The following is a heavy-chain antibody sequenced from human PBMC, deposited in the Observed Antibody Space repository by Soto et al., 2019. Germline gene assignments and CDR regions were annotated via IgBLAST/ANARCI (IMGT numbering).Heavy chain of an antibody. CDR2: ISGSGGST. CDR3: AKDRYGYSSSWYYFDY. D-gene: IGHD6-13*01. V-gene: IGHV3-23*01. CDR1: GFTFSSYA. J-gene: IGHJ4*02. Sequence: EVRLLESGGGLVQPGGSLRLSCAASGFTFSSYAMSWVRQAPGKGLEWVSAISGSGGSTYYADSVKGRFTISRDNSKNTLYLQMNSLRAEDTAVYYCAKDRYGYSSSWYYFDYWGQGTPVTVSS.